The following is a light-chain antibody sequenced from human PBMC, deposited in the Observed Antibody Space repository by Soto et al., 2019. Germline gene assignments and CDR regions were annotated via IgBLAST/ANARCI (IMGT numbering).Light chain of an antibody. J-gene: IGLJ3*02. CDR2: DVT. Sequence: QSALTQPRSVSGSPGQSVTISCTGTSSDVGGYNLVSWYQQYPGRAPKRLIYDVTKRPSGVPDRFSGSKSGNTASLTISGLQAEDEADYYCCSHAGSYTLVVFGGGTKLTVL. CDR1: SSDVGGYNL. V-gene: IGLV2-11*01. CDR3: CSHAGSYTLVV.